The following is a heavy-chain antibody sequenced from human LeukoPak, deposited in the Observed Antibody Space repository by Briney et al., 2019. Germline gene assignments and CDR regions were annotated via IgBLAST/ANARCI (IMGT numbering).Heavy chain of an antibody. D-gene: IGHD3-10*01. CDR1: GFTFNNYG. CDR3: ARDRVAVVRGVSAFDY. V-gene: IGHV3-21*01. Sequence: PGGSLRLSCVASGFTFNNYGMNWVRQAPGKGLEWVSSISPSSSYIYYTDSVKGRFTISRDNAKNSLYLQMNSLRAEDTAVYYCARDRVAVVRGVSAFDYWGQGTLVTVSS. J-gene: IGHJ4*02. CDR2: ISPSSSYI.